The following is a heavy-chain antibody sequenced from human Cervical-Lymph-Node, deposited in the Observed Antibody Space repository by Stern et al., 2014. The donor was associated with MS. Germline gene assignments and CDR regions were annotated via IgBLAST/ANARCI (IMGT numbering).Heavy chain of an antibody. J-gene: IGHJ5*02. CDR2: IYYSGST. CDR3: ARELAYCSSTSCYLGYWFDP. Sequence: QLQLQESGPGLVKPSQTLSLTCTVSGGSISSVGYYWSWIRQHPGKGLEWIGYIYYSGSTYYNPSLKSRVTISVDTSKNQFSLKLSSVTAADTAVYYCARELAYCSSTSCYLGYWFDPWGQGTLVTVSS. D-gene: IGHD2-2*01. CDR1: GGSISSVGYY. V-gene: IGHV4-31*03.